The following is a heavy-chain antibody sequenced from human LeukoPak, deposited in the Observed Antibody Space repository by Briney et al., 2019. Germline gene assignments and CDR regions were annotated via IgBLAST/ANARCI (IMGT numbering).Heavy chain of an antibody. CDR1: GFTFSSYA. D-gene: IGHD5-18*01. Sequence: GRSLRLSCAAPGFTFSSYAMHWVRQAPGKGLEWVAVISYDGSNKYYADSVKGRFTISRDNSKNTLYLQMNSLRAEDTAVYYCARGVYTAMVPFLNWFDPWGQGTLVTVSS. CDR2: ISYDGSNK. J-gene: IGHJ5*02. CDR3: ARGVYTAMVPFLNWFDP. V-gene: IGHV3-30-3*01.